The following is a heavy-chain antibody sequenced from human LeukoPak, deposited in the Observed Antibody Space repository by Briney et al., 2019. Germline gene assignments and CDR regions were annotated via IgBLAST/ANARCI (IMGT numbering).Heavy chain of an antibody. J-gene: IGHJ4*02. CDR2: IYYSGST. Sequence: SETLSLTCTVSGGSISSSSYYWGWIRQPPGKGLEWIGSIYYSGSTYYNPSLKSRVTISVDTSKNQFSLKLSSVTAADTAVYYCARHLSAHDILTGHSIRGLYYFNYWGQGTLVTVSS. CDR3: ARHLSAHDILTGHSIRGLYYFNY. V-gene: IGHV4-39*01. CDR1: GGSISSSSYY. D-gene: IGHD3-9*01.